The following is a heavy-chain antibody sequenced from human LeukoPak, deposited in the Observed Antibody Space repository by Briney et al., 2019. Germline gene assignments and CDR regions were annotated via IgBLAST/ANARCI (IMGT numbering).Heavy chain of an antibody. J-gene: IGHJ4*02. CDR3: ASSGVVPAARGVNFDY. CDR2: IYSGGST. D-gene: IGHD2-2*01. V-gene: IGHV3-53*01. CDR1: GFTVSSNY. Sequence: GGSLRLSCAASGFTVSSNYMSWVRQAPGKGLEWVSVIYSGGSTYYADSVKGRFTISRDNSKNTLYLQMNSLRAEDTAVYYCASSGVVPAARGVNFDYWGQGTLVTVSS.